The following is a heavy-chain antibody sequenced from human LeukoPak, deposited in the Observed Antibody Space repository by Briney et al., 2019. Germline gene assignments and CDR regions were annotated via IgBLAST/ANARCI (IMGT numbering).Heavy chain of an antibody. D-gene: IGHD3-22*01. CDR2: IYSGGST. Sequence: PGGSLRLSCAASGFTLSRNYMSWVRQAPGKGLEWGSAIYSGGSTYYSDSLTGRSTISRDNSKNTLYLQMNSLRAEETAVYYCARGEDSSGYYSFDYWGQRTLVTVSS. J-gene: IGHJ4*02. CDR1: GFTLSRNY. CDR3: ARGEDSSGYYSFDY. V-gene: IGHV3-53*01.